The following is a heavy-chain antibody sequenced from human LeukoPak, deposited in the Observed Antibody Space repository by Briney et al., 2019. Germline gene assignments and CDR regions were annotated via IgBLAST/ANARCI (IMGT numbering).Heavy chain of an antibody. Sequence: GESLKISCKGSGYSFTTYWIGWVRQVPGKGLEWMGIIYPGDSDTRYSPSFQGQVTISADKSISTAYLQWSSLKASDTAIYYCAKRQSSTSFFTAWGQGTLVTVSS. V-gene: IGHV5-51*01. CDR2: IYPGDSDT. J-gene: IGHJ5*02. CDR1: GYSFTTYW. CDR3: AKRQSSTSFFTA. D-gene: IGHD3-3*01.